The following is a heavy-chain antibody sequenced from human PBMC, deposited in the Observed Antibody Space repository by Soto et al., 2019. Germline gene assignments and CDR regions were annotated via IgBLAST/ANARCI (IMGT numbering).Heavy chain of an antibody. CDR3: ARDFGRDSFDP. CDR2: ISTRGST. D-gene: IGHD2-21*01. V-gene: IGHV4-4*07. CDR1: GVSISSYY. J-gene: IGHJ5*02. Sequence: SETLSLTCNVSGVSISSYYWSWIRQPAGKRRQRIPPISTRGSTNYNPSRQSPAPMSVDTPKNQFSLKLSSVTAADTAVYYCARDFGRDSFDPWGQGTLVTVSS.